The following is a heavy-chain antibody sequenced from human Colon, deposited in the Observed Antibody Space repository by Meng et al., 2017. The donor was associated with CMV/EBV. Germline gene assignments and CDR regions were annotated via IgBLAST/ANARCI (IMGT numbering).Heavy chain of an antibody. CDR2: IKQDGSEK. D-gene: IGHD1-7*01. CDR1: GFTFDDYA. J-gene: IGHJ5*02. CDR3: ARRGITGTTPDNWFDP. Sequence: GGSLRLSCAASGFTFDDYAMHWVRPAPGKGLEWVANIKQDGSEKYYVDSVKGRFTISRDNAKNSLYLQMNSLRAEDTAVYYCARRGITGTTPDNWFDPWGQGTLVTVSS. V-gene: IGHV3-7*01.